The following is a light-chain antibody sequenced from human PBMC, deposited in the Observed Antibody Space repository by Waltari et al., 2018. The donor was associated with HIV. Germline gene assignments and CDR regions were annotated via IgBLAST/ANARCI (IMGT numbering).Light chain of an antibody. CDR1: SSDVGGYNF. CDR3: SSYTTGTTYV. J-gene: IGLJ1*01. V-gene: IGLV2-14*03. CDR2: DVS. Sequence: QSALTQPASVSGSPGQSMTISCPGTSSDVGGYNFVSWYQQHPGRAPKLVIYDVSKRPSGVSNRFSGSKSGNTASLTISGLRAEDEADYFCSSYTTGTTYVFGAGTTVTVL.